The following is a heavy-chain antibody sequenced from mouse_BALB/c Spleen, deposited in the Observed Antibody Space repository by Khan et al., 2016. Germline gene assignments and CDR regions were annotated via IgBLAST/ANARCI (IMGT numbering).Heavy chain of an antibody. CDR1: GFSITGFA. Sequence: QVQLKESGPGLVAPSQSLSITCTVSGFSITGFAVNWVRQPPGKGLEWLGVIWGDGSTDYDSALKSRLSISKDDSKSQAFLKMNSLQTDDTARYYCASYYDYDGGFAYWGQGTLVTVSA. J-gene: IGHJ3*01. CDR2: IWGDGST. CDR3: ASYYDYDGGFAY. V-gene: IGHV2-6-7*01. D-gene: IGHD2-4*01.